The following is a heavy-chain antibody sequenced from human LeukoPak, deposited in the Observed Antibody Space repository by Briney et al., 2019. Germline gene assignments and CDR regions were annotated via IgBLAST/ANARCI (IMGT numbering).Heavy chain of an antibody. J-gene: IGHJ4*02. Sequence: SETLSLTCAVYGGSFSGYYWSWIRQPPGKGLEWIGEINHSGSTNYNPSLKSRVTISVDTSKNQFSLKLSSVTAADTAVYYCARGEVTTIDYWGQGTLVTVSS. CDR2: INHSGST. D-gene: IGHD4-17*01. CDR3: ARGEVTTIDY. CDR1: GGSFSGYY. V-gene: IGHV4-34*01.